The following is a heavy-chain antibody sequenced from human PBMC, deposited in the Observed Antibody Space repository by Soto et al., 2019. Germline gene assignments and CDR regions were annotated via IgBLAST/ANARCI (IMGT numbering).Heavy chain of an antibody. J-gene: IGHJ4*02. CDR3: ARGGTFGGVIPMEYFDY. CDR1: DGSFNGYY. Sequence: SETLSLTCAVYDGSFNGYYWSWIRQPPGKGLERIGEINHSGSTNYNPSLKSRVTISVDTSKNQFSLKLSSVTAADTAVYYCARGGTFGGVIPMEYFDYWGQGTLVTVSS. CDR2: INHSGST. V-gene: IGHV4-34*01. D-gene: IGHD3-16*02.